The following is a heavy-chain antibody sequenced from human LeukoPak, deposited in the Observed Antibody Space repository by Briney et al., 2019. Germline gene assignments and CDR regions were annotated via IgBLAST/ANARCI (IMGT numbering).Heavy chain of an antibody. J-gene: IGHJ4*02. V-gene: IGHV3-23*01. CDR1: GFTFSSYA. CDR2: ISGNGGST. Sequence: GGSLRLSCAASGFTFSSYAMSWVRQAPGKGLEWVSAISGNGGSTYNADFVKGRFTISRDNSKNTLFLQMTSLRAEDTAVYYCVNQISGWVYWGQGTLVTVSS. CDR3: VNQISGWVY. D-gene: IGHD6-19*01.